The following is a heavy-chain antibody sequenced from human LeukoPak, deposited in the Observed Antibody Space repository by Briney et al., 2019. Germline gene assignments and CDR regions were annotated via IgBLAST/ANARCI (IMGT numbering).Heavy chain of an antibody. CDR1: GFTFSSYA. V-gene: IGHV3-23*01. CDR3: AKGGKWDVTPFDY. D-gene: IGHD1-26*01. CDR2: ISGSAIST. Sequence: GGSLRLSCAASGFTFSSYAMSWIRQAPGKGLEWVSSISGSAISTYYADSVKGRFTISRDNSKNTLYLQVNSLRAEDTAVYYCAKGGKWDVTPFDYWGQGTLVTVSS. J-gene: IGHJ4*02.